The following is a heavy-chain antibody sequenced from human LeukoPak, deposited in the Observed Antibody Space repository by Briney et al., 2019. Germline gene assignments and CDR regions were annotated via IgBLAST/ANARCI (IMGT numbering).Heavy chain of an antibody. J-gene: IGHJ4*02. Sequence: ASVKVSCKASGYTFTTFVISWVRQAPGQGLGGMGWISAYNGNTNYAQKLQGRVTMTTDTSTSTAYMELRSLKSDDTAVYYCARGPHYDFWSGYFPIDYWGQGTLVTVSS. CDR1: GYTFTTFV. D-gene: IGHD3-3*01. CDR3: ARGPHYDFWSGYFPIDY. CDR2: ISAYNGNT. V-gene: IGHV1-18*01.